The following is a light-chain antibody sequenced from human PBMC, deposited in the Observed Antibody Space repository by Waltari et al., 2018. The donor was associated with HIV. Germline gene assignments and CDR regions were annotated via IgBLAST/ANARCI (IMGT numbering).Light chain of an antibody. CDR3: AAWDHSLSARV. Sequence: QSVLTQPPSASGTPGQRVTISCSGSNSNIGSNSVYWYQQFPGTAPKLLIYRDNRRPSGVPDRFSGSKSRTSASLAISGLRSEDEADYYCAAWDHSLSARVFGGGTKMTVL. J-gene: IGLJ3*02. CDR1: NSNIGSNS. V-gene: IGLV1-47*01. CDR2: RDN.